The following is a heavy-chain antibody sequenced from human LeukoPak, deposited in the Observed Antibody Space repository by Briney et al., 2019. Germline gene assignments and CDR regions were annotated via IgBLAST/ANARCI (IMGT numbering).Heavy chain of an antibody. V-gene: IGHV1-18*01. CDR3: ARVYSSGWYNGY. CDR1: GYTFTSYG. D-gene: IGHD6-19*01. J-gene: IGHJ4*02. Sequence: ASVKVSCKASGYTFTSYGISWVRQAPGQGLEWMGWISAYNGNTNYAQRLQGRVTMTTDTSTSTAYMELRSLRSDDTAVYYCARVYSSGWYNGYWGQGTLVTVSS. CDR2: ISAYNGNT.